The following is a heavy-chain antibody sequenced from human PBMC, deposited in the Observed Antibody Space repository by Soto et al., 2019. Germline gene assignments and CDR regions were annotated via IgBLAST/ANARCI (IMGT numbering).Heavy chain of an antibody. Sequence: SETLSLTCTLSAGSISSSSYCWGWVRQPPGNGLEWIGEINHSGSTNYSPSLKSRVTISVDTSKNPFTRKLSSVNARDTAAHYCVNCYYDSSGDAFNIWGQGTLVTVSS. CDR3: VNCYYDSSGDAFNI. CDR2: INHSGST. J-gene: IGHJ3*02. CDR1: AGSISSSSYC. V-gene: IGHV4-39*06. D-gene: IGHD3-22*01.